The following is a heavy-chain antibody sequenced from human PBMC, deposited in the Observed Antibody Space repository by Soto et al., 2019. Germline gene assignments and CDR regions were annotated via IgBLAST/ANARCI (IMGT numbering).Heavy chain of an antibody. V-gene: IGHV1-3*04. CDR3: ARAISGYVT. J-gene: IGHJ5*02. CDR2: INTGNGNT. Sequence: ASVKGLCKASGITSTTYAIHWVRQAPGQGLEWMGWINTGNGNTRYSQRFLGRVSLTTDTSASTASMDLSSLTSEDTAVYYCARAISGYVTWGQGTLVTVSS. D-gene: IGHD5-12*01. CDR1: GITSTTYA.